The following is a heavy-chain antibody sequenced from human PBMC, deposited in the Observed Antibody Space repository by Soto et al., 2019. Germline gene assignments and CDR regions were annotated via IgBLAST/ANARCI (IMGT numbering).Heavy chain of an antibody. Sequence: GPVKVSCKASGYTFTSYDINWVRQATGQGLEWMGWMNPNSGNTGYAQKFQGRVTMTRNTSISTAYMELSSLRSEDTAVYYCARGGDYGDYGYYYYGMDVWGQGTTVTVS. CDR1: GYTFTSYD. D-gene: IGHD4-17*01. J-gene: IGHJ6*02. CDR2: MNPNSGNT. CDR3: ARGGDYGDYGYYYYGMDV. V-gene: IGHV1-8*01.